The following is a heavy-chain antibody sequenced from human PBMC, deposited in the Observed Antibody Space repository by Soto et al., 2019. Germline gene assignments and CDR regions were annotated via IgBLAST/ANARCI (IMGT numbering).Heavy chain of an antibody. CDR1: GGTFSSYA. V-gene: IGHV1-69*13. CDR2: IIPIFGTA. D-gene: IGHD3-10*01. Sequence: SVKVSCKASGGTFSSYAISWVRQAPGQGLEWMGGIIPIFGTANYAQKFQGRVTITADESTSTAYMELSSLRSEDTAVYYCARDSNTYYYGSGSHLDYWGQGTLVTVSS. CDR3: ARDSNTYYYGSGSHLDY. J-gene: IGHJ4*02.